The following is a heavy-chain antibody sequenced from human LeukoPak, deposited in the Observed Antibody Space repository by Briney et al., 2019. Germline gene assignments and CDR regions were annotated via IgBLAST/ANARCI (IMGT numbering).Heavy chain of an antibody. Sequence: QTGGSLRLSCAASGFIFSSYGMHWVRQAPDKGLEWVAFIRYDGSRKYYADSVKGRFTISRDNAKNSLYLQMNSLRAEDTAVYYCARVVGSSSVFDYWGQGTLVTVSS. CDR2: IRYDGSRK. D-gene: IGHD6-6*01. CDR1: GFIFSSYG. V-gene: IGHV3-30*02. CDR3: ARVVGSSSVFDY. J-gene: IGHJ4*02.